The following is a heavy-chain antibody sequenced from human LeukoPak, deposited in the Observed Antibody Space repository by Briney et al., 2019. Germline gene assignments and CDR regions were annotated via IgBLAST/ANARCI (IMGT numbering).Heavy chain of an antibody. Sequence: GGSLRLSCAGSQFTVSINYMSWVRQAPGKGLEWVSYISSSSSTIYYADSVKGRFTISRDNANNSLYLQMNSLRAEDTAVYYCARDSAPEMYYGSWSGYYGSRYFDYWGQGTLVTVSS. CDR3: ARDSAPEMYYGSWSGYYGSRYFDY. D-gene: IGHD3-3*01. CDR2: ISSSSSTI. CDR1: QFTVSINY. J-gene: IGHJ4*02. V-gene: IGHV3-48*01.